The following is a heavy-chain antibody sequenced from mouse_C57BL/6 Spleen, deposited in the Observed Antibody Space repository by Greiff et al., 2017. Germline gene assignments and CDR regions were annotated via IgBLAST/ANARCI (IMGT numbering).Heavy chain of an antibody. V-gene: IGHV2-9-1*01. CDR3: ATTVVEDYAMDY. CDR2: IWTGGGT. J-gene: IGHJ4*01. CDR1: GFSLTSYA. D-gene: IGHD1-1*01. Sequence: QVQLKESGPGLVAPSQRLSITCTVSGFSLTSYAISWVRQPPGKGLEWLGVIWTGGGTNYNSAHKARLSISTDNSKSQVFLKMNRQQTDDTARYYCATTVVEDYAMDYWGQGTSVTVSS.